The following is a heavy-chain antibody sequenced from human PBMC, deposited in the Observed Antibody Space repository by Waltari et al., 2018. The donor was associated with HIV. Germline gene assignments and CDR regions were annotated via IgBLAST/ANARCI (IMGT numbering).Heavy chain of an antibody. V-gene: IGHV4-30-4*08. CDR2: IYYSWST. CDR3: ARSRRFRLGGLDV. J-gene: IGHJ6*02. Sequence: QVELQESGPGLVKPSQTLSLTCNVSGDSISDTNYFWTWIRQPPGEGLECIGYIYYSWSTYYDPSLKSRLAISVDTSKNQFSLRLSSVTAADTAVYYCARSRRFRLGGLDVWGQGTTVTVSS. D-gene: IGHD2-2*01. CDR1: GDSISDTNYF.